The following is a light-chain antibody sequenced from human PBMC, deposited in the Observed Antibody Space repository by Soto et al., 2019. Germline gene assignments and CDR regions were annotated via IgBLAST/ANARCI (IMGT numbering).Light chain of an antibody. CDR3: QKYKSAPSLT. Sequence: DIQMTQSPSSLSAPVGDRVTITCRASQGISNFLAWYQHKPGKVPKLLIYAASTLQSGVPSRFSGSGSGTDFTLTISSLQPEDVATYYCQKYKSAPSLTFGGGTKVEIK. CDR1: QGISNF. CDR2: AAS. V-gene: IGKV1-27*01. J-gene: IGKJ4*01.